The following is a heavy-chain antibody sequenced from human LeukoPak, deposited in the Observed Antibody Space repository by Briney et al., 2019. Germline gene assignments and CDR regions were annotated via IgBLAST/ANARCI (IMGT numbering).Heavy chain of an antibody. CDR1: GFTFSSSA. D-gene: IGHD4-17*01. Sequence: GGSLRLSCAASGFTFSSSAMHWVRQAPGKGLEWVAVIWYDGSNQYYADSVKGRFTISRDNSKNTLYLQMNSLTAEDTAVCYCARGGGTVYDYWGQGTLVTVSS. CDR3: ARGGGTVYDY. J-gene: IGHJ4*02. CDR2: IWYDGSNQ. V-gene: IGHV3-33*01.